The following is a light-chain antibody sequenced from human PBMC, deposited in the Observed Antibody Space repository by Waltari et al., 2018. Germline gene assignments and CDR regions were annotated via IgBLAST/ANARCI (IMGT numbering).Light chain of an antibody. CDR3: QTWGTGIYWI. Sequence: VLPQSPSASASLGASVKLPCTMQSEFGPSPIPRHPLQPEQGPRYLMRLNSDGSHPRGDGIPDRFSGSSSGAERYLTISSLQSDDEADYYCQTWGTGIYWIFGGGTKLTVL. J-gene: IGLJ3*02. CDR2: LNSDGSH. V-gene: IGLV4-69*02. CDR1: SEFGPSP.